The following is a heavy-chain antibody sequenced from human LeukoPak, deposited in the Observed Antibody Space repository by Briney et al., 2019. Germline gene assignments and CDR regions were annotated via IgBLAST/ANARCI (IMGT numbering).Heavy chain of an antibody. CDR1: GITFSSYT. Sequence: GGSLRLSCAASGITFSSYTMNWVRQAPGKGLEWVSSISTSSSYIYYADSVKGRFTISRDNAKNSLYLQMNSLRAEDTAVYYCARGIAVAPANYFDYWGQGTLVTVSS. J-gene: IGHJ4*02. CDR3: ARGIAVAPANYFDY. D-gene: IGHD6-19*01. CDR2: ISTSSSYI. V-gene: IGHV3-21*01.